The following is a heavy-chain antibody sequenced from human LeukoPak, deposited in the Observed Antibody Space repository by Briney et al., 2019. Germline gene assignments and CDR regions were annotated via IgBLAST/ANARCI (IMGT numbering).Heavy chain of an antibody. V-gene: IGHV3-33*01. D-gene: IGHD3-22*01. CDR3: ARGLNGNYDSGAYAY. Sequence: GGSLRLSCAASGFTSGLTFSASGMHWVRQAPGKGLEWVAFIWSDGLSYYYADSVEGRFAISRDNSKNTLYLQMNSLRAEDTAVYYCARGLNGNYDSGAYAYWGQGTLVTVSS. CDR1: GFTSGLTFSASG. J-gene: IGHJ4*02. CDR2: IWSDGLSY.